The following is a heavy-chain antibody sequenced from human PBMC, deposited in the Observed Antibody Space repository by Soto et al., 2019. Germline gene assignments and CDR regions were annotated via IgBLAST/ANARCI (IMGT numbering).Heavy chain of an antibody. D-gene: IGHD4-17*01. CDR1: GYTFTSYA. V-gene: IGHV1-3*01. Sequence: ASVKVSCKASGYTFTSYAMHWVRQAPGQRLEWMGWINAGNGNTKYSQKFQGRVTITRDTSASTAYMELSSLRSEDTAVYYCARGIGDYGDYMYYYYYYMDVWGKGTTVTVSS. CDR2: INAGNGNT. CDR3: ARGIGDYGDYMYYYYYYMDV. J-gene: IGHJ6*03.